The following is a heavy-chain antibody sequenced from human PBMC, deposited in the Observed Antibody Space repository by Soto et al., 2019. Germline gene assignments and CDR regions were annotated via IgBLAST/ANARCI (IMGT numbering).Heavy chain of an antibody. V-gene: IGHV3-30-3*01. D-gene: IGHD3-16*01. Sequence: PWGSLRLSCAASGFTFSSDAMHWFRQAPGKGLEWVAVISYDGSNKYYADSVKGRFTISRDNSKNTLYLQMNSLRAEDTAVYYCARDRGYVRTYSYCGTDVWGPGNTVTGYS. J-gene: IGHJ6*02. CDR3: ARDRGYVRTYSYCGTDV. CDR1: GFTFSSDA. CDR2: ISYDGSNK.